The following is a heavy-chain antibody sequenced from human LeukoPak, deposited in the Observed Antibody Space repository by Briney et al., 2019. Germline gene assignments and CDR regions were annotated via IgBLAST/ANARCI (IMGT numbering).Heavy chain of an antibody. J-gene: IGHJ5*02. CDR3: ARGEREITMIVVVIKDPRFDP. CDR2: INHSGST. Sequence: SETLSLTCAVYGGSFSGYYWSWIRQPPGKGLEWIGEINHSGSTNYYPSLKSRVTISVDTSKNQFSLKLSSVTAADTAVYYCARGEREITMIVVVIKDPRFDPWGPGTLVTVSS. V-gene: IGHV4-34*01. CDR1: GGSFSGYY. D-gene: IGHD3-22*01.